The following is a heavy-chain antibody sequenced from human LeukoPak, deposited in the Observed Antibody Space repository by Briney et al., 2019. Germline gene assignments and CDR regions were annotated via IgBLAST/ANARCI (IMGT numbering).Heavy chain of an antibody. V-gene: IGHV2-5*02. D-gene: IGHD3-3*01. CDR2: ISWDDDK. CDR3: AHGDFWSGYYPSFDY. J-gene: IGHJ4*02. Sequence: SGPTLVKPTQTLTLTCSFSWFSLSTSGVCVGWIRVLPGKALEWLALISWDDDKRYSPSLKNRLTITKDTSKNQVVLTMTNMDPVDTATYYCAHGDFWSGYYPSFDYWGQGTLVTVSS. CDR1: WFSLSTSGVC.